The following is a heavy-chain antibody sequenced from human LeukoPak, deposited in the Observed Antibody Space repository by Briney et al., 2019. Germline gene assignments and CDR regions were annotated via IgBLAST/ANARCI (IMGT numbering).Heavy chain of an antibody. Sequence: ASVKVSCKASGYTFTSYGISWVRQAPGQRLEWMGWISAYNGNTNYAQNLQRRVTMTTDTSTSTAYIELRSLRSDDTAVYYCARAWRDSSGYYRSWGQGTVVTVSS. V-gene: IGHV1-18*01. CDR2: ISAYNGNT. CDR1: GYTFTSYG. D-gene: IGHD3-22*01. J-gene: IGHJ5*02. CDR3: ARAWRDSSGYYRS.